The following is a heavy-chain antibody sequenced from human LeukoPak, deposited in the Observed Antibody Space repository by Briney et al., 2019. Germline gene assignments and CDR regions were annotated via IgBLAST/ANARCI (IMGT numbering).Heavy chain of an antibody. CDR3: AKDRGAAAVGTCDC. Sequence: GGSLRLSCAASGFTFSTYGMNWVRQAPGKGLEWVSSISSSGDNTYYADSVKGRFTISRDNSKNTLYLQMNSLRAEDTAVYYCAKDRGAAAVGTCDCWGQGTLVTVSS. CDR1: GFTFSTYG. J-gene: IGHJ4*02. D-gene: IGHD6-25*01. CDR2: ISSSGDNT. V-gene: IGHV3-23*01.